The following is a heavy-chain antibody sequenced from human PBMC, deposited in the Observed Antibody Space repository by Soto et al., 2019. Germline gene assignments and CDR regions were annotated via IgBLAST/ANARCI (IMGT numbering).Heavy chain of an antibody. V-gene: IGHV3-23*01. D-gene: IGHD6-6*01. Sequence: EVQLLESGGGLVQPGGSLRLSCAASGFTFSSYAMSWVRQAPGKGLEWVSAISGSGGSTYYADSVKGRFTISRDNSKHTRYLQMKSLRAEDTAVYYCARGPEKYSSSSTNWFDPWGQGTLVTVSS. J-gene: IGHJ5*02. CDR3: ARGPEKYSSSSTNWFDP. CDR1: GFTFSSYA. CDR2: ISGSGGST.